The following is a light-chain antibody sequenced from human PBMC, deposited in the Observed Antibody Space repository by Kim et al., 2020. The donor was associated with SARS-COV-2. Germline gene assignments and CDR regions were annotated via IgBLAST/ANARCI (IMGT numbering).Light chain of an antibody. CDR3: QPHSNWPPDT. CDR1: QSVRSN. J-gene: IGKJ2*01. CDR2: GAS. Sequence: VSPEDTATLACRTSQSVRSNVAWYQQKPGQAPRLRSYGASTRANGIPARFSGSGSGTEFILTISSLQSEDCAVYYCQPHSNWPPDTFGQGTKLEI. V-gene: IGKV3-15*01.